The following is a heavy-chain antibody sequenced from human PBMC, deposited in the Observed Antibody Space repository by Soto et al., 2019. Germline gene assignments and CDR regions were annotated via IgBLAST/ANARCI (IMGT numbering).Heavy chain of an antibody. D-gene: IGHD3-3*01. CDR3: ARDPNAYDFWTLNGVWCGMDV. J-gene: IGHJ6*02. V-gene: IGHV1-46*01. CDR2: INPSGGST. CDR1: GYTFTNYY. Sequence: QVQLVQSGAEVKKPGASVKFSCKASGYTFTNYYMHWVRQSPGQGLEWMGIINPSGGSTRYAQKCQGRISRTMDTSTNTVYMELRSLRSVHTAVYYCARDPNAYDFWTLNGVWCGMDVWGQGTTFTVSS.